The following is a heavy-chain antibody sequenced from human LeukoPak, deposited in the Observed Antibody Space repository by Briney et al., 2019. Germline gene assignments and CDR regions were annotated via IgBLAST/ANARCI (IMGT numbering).Heavy chain of an antibody. V-gene: IGHV4-61*02. CDR3: ARGRTPNWEPEARDWFDP. J-gene: IGHJ5*02. CDR1: GGSISSSSYY. Sequence: SETLSLTCTVSGGSISSSSYYWSWIRQPAGKGLEWIGRIYTSGSTNYNPSLKSRVTISVDTSKNQFSLKLSSVTAADTAVYYCARGRTPNWEPEARDWFDPWGQGTLVTVSS. CDR2: IYTSGST. D-gene: IGHD1-1*01.